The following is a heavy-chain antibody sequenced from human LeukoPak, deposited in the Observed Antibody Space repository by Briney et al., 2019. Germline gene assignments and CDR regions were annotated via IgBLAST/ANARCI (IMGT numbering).Heavy chain of an antibody. CDR2: ISGSGGST. D-gene: IGHD3-22*01. CDR1: GFTFSSYA. V-gene: IGHV3-23*01. J-gene: IGHJ4*02. CDR3: AKEHYYDPGSGYFDY. Sequence: GGSLRLSCAASGFTFSSYAMSWVRQAPGKGLEWVSAISGSGGSTYYADSVKGRFTISRDNSKDTLYLQMNSLRAEDTAVYYCAKEHYYDPGSGYFDYWGQGTLVTVSS.